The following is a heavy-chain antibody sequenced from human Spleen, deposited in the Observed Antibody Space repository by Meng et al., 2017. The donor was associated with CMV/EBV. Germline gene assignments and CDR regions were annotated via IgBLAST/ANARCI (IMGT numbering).Heavy chain of an antibody. Sequence: SVKVSCKASGGTFSSYTISWVRQAPGQGLEWMGRIIPILGVANYAQKFQGRVTITADKSTSTAYMELSSLRSEDTAVYYCARGQDDFYSGDWFDPWGQGTLVTVSS. CDR2: IIPILGVA. V-gene: IGHV1-69*02. CDR1: GGTFSSYT. J-gene: IGHJ5*02. CDR3: ARGQDDFYSGDWFDP. D-gene: IGHD3-3*01.